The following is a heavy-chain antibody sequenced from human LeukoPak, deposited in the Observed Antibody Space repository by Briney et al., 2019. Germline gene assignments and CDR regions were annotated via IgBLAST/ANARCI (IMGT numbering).Heavy chain of an antibody. CDR2: MNPDSGDT. CDR3: ARGQRLTLFGVVVED. Sequence: GASVTVSCKASGYTFTTYDINWVRQATGQGLEWMGWMNPDSGDTGYAQKFHGRVTMTRNTSISTAYMELSSLTSEDTAVYYCARGQRLTLFGVVVEDWGQGFLVTVFS. J-gene: IGHJ4*02. V-gene: IGHV1-8*01. CDR1: GYTFTTYD. D-gene: IGHD3-3*01.